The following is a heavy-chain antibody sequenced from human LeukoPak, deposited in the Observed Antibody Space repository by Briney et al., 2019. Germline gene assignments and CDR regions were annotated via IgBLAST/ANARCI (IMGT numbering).Heavy chain of an antibody. CDR1: GGSISSSSYY. V-gene: IGHV4-39*07. Sequence: SETLSLTCTVSGGSISSSSYYWGWIRQPPGKGLEWIGSIYYSGSTYYNPSLESRVTISVDTSKDQFSLKLSSVTAADTAVYYCARGSYYYDSWGQGTLVTVSS. CDR2: IYYSGST. CDR3: ARGSYYYDS. J-gene: IGHJ4*02.